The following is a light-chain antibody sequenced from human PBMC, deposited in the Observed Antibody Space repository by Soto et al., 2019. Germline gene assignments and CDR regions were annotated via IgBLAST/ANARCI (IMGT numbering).Light chain of an antibody. CDR3: QEYSKWPSRT. J-gene: IGKJ1*01. CDR1: PSVNGN. Sequence: EVVVTQSPATLSVSPGERATLSCRASPSVNGNVAWYQQKNGQAPRLLVYGASTRASGIPDRFSGSGTGTEFTLTISSLQSEDFAVYYCQEYSKWPSRTFGPGTKVDI. V-gene: IGKV3-15*01. CDR2: GAS.